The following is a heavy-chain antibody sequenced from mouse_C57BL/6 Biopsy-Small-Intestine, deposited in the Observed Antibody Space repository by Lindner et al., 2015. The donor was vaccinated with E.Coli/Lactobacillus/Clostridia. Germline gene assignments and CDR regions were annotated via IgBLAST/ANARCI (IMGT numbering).Heavy chain of an antibody. V-gene: IGHV1-82*01. Sequence: VQLQESGPELVKPGASVKISCKASGYAFSSSWMNWVKQRPGKGLEWIGRIYPGDGDTNYNGKFKGKATLTADKSSSTAYMQLSSLTSEDSAVYFCARGYWYFGAWGTGTTVTVSS. CDR2: IYPGDGDT. CDR1: GYAFSSSW. CDR3: ARGYWYFGA. J-gene: IGHJ1*03.